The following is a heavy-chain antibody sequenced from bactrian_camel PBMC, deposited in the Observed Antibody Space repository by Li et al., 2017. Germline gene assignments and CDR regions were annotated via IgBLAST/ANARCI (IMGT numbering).Heavy chain of an antibody. CDR2: IESDGST. D-gene: IGHD2*01. J-gene: IGHJ7*01. V-gene: IGHV3S9*01. CDR1: GYTQSSYC. Sequence: HVQLVESGGGSVQAGGSLRLSCSISGYTQSSYCMGWFRQPTGKEREGVAGIESDGSTSYADSVKGRFTISRDNVDNTVDLRMTNLEPEDAATYYCLADDLCLEWAGLTYYPMDDPDYWGKGTQVTVS.